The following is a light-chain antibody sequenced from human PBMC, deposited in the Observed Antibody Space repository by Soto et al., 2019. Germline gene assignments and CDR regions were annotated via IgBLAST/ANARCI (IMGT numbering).Light chain of an antibody. J-gene: IGKJ1*01. CDR2: AGS. V-gene: IGKV1-39*01. Sequence: DIQMTQSPSSLSASVGHRVTITCRASQGITNYLNLYQQKLGQAPRLLIYAGSTLESGVPSRFSGSGSETDFTPTITSLQPEDFATYYCQQGHTFPWTFGQGTKVDIK. CDR1: QGITNY. CDR3: QQGHTFPWT.